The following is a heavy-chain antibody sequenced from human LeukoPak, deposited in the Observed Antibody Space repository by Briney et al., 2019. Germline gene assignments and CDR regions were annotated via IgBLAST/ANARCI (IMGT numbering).Heavy chain of an antibody. CDR2: IYISGST. D-gene: IGHD4-17*01. Sequence: WETLSLTCTVSGDSISDNYWSWIRQPAGKGLEWIGRIYISGSTNYNPSLMSRVTMSLDTSKNQFSLELNSVTAADTAIYYCARGGDYNTTFEYWGQGTLVTVSS. J-gene: IGHJ4*02. CDR1: GDSISDNY. CDR3: ARGGDYNTTFEY. V-gene: IGHV4-4*07.